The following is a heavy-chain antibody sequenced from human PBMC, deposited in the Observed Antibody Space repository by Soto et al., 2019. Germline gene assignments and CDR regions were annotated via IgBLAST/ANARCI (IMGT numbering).Heavy chain of an antibody. CDR1: GDTFTAHY. Sequence: ASVKVSCKASGDTFTAHYIHWVRQAPGQGVEWMGWINPKSGGAKYPQKFQGRVTMTRDTSLSTVYMTLTRLTSDDTAVYYCARDLAKGGGSAGFDYWGQGTLVTVSS. V-gene: IGHV1-2*02. J-gene: IGHJ4*02. D-gene: IGHD1-26*01. CDR3: ARDLAKGGGSAGFDY. CDR2: INPKSGGA.